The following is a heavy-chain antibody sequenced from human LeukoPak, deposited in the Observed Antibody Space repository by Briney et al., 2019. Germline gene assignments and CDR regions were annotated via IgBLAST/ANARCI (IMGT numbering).Heavy chain of an antibody. CDR3: ARETYYDFWSGYYTDY. J-gene: IGHJ4*02. CDR2: ISSSSSYI. CDR1: GFTFSSYS. D-gene: IGHD3-3*01. Sequence: GGSLRLSCTASGFTFSSYSMNWVRRAPGKGLEWVSSISSSSSYIYYADSVKGRFTISRDNAKNSLYLQMNSLRAEDTAVYYCARETYYDFWSGYYTDYWGQGTLVTVSS. V-gene: IGHV3-21*01.